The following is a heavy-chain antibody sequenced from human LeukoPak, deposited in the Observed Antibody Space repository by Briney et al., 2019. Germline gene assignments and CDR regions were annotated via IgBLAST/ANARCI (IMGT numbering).Heavy chain of an antibody. CDR2: IYPGDSDT. Sequence: GESLKISCEGSGYSFTNYWIGWVRQMPGKGLEWVGIIYPGDSDTRYSPSFQGQVTISTDKSISTAYLQWSSLKASDTAMYYCARHLSYLEASSADVWGKGTTVTVSS. CDR3: ARHLSYLEASSADV. CDR1: GYSFTNYW. J-gene: IGHJ6*04. V-gene: IGHV5-51*01. D-gene: IGHD3-3*01.